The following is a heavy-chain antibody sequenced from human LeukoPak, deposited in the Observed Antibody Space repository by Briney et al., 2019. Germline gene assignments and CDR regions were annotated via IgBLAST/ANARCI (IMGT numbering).Heavy chain of an antibody. CDR1: GFTFSSYA. CDR3: AKGSIADYDFWSGYYTHYFDY. D-gene: IGHD3-3*01. V-gene: IGHV3-23*01. CDR2: ISGRGGST. J-gene: IGHJ4*02. Sequence: GESLKISCAASGFTFSSYAMSWVRQAPGKGLEWVSAISGRGGSTYYADSVKGRFTISRDNSKNTLYLQMNSLRAEDTAVYYCAKGSIADYDFWSGYYTHYFDYWGQGTLVTVSS.